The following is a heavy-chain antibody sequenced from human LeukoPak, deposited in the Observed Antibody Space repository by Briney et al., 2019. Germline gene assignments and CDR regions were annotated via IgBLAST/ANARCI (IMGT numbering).Heavy chain of an antibody. Sequence: ASVKVSCKASGYTFTSYGISWVRQAPGQGLEWMGWISAYNGNTNYAQKLQGRVTMNTETSTSTAYMELRGLRSDDTAVYYCAREVGYSSGFFLYYFDYWGQGTLVTVSS. CDR2: ISAYNGNT. CDR3: AREVGYSSGFFLYYFDY. CDR1: GYTFTSYG. D-gene: IGHD6-19*01. J-gene: IGHJ4*02. V-gene: IGHV1-18*01.